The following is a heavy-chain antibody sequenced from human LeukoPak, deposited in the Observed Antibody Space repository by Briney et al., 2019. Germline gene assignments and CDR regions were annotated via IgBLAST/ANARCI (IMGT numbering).Heavy chain of an antibody. J-gene: IGHJ4*02. CDR1: AFTFNTYW. CDR2: INEDGREK. CDR3: ARLPRSGFFVD. D-gene: IGHD3-22*01. Sequence: GGSLRLSCAASAFTFNTYWMTWVRQGPGKGLEWVASINEDGREKHYVDSVKGRFTISRDNTKNSLYLQMNSLRVEDTAVYYCARLPRSGFFVDWGQGALVTVSS. V-gene: IGHV3-7*01.